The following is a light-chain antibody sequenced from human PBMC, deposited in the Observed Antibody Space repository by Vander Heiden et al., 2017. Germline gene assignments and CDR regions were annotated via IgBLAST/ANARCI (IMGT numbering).Light chain of an antibody. CDR1: QGISTY. Sequence: QLTQSPSFLSASVGDRVTITCRASQGISTYLAWYQQKPGKAPNLLISGASTLQSGVPSRFSGSGSGTEFTLTISSLQPEDFATYYCQQVNSYPRGFSFGPGTKVDIK. CDR2: GAS. J-gene: IGKJ3*01. CDR3: QQVNSYPRGFS. V-gene: IGKV1-9*01.